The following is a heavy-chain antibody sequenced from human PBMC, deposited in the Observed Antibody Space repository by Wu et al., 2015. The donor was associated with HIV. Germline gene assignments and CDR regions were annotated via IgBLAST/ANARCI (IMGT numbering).Heavy chain of an antibody. Sequence: QVQLVQSGTEMKKSGASMKVSCKTSGYTFTGYYIHWVRQAPGRGLEWMGWINPDSGDTKFAQSFKDRVTMTRDTTTTTVNLVLANLRNDDTATYYCARDWQHQVIFGDFYMDIWGNGTTVIVS. D-gene: IGHD3-3*02. V-gene: IGHV1-2*02. CDR2: INPDSGDT. CDR1: GYTFTGYY. J-gene: IGHJ6*03. CDR3: ARDWQHQVIFGDFYMDI.